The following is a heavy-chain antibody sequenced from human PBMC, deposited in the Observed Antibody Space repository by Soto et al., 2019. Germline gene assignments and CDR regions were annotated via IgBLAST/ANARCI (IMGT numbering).Heavy chain of an antibody. J-gene: IGHJ5*02. V-gene: IGHV1-8*01. CDR2: MNPDSGNT. CDR1: GYTFTSYG. Sequence: QVQLVQSGAEVKKPGASVKVSCKASGYTFTSYGINWVRQATGQGLEWMGWMNPDSGNTGYAQKFQGRVTMTRNTSISTAYMELSSLRSEETAVYYCARERSSSKRFDPWGQGTLVTVSS. CDR3: ARERSSSKRFDP. D-gene: IGHD3-16*02.